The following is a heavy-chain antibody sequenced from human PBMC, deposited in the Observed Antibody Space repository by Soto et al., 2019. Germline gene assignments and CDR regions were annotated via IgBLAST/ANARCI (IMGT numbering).Heavy chain of an antibody. Sequence: GGSLRLSCAASGFTFSSYSMNWVRQAPGKGLEWVSYISSSSSTIYYADSVKGRFTISRDNAKNSLYLQMNSLRAEDTAVYYCARDFSGVGYDFWSGYYSFDYWGQGTLVTVSS. V-gene: IGHV3-48*01. CDR2: ISSSSSTI. CDR1: GFTFSSYS. D-gene: IGHD3-3*01. J-gene: IGHJ4*02. CDR3: ARDFSGVGYDFWSGYYSFDY.